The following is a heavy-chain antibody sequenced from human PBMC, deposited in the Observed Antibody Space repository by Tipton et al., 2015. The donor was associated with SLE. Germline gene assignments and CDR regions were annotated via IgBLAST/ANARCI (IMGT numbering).Heavy chain of an antibody. CDR2: INWNGGST. J-gene: IGHJ4*02. V-gene: IGHV3-20*04. CDR3: ARVYCSSDTCYQIDC. D-gene: IGHD2-2*01. Sequence: GSLRLSCAASGFNFNVYWMHWVRQAPGKGLEWVSGINWNGGSTGYADSVKGRFSISRDNAKNSLYLQMNSLRAEDTALYYCARVYCSSDTCYQIDCWGQGTLVTVSS. CDR1: GFNFNVYW.